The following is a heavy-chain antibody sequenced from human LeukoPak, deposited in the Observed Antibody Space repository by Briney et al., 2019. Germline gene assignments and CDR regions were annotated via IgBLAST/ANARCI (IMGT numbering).Heavy chain of an antibody. V-gene: IGHV4-59*12. D-gene: IGHD5-12*01. CDR1: GGSISSYY. CDR2: IYHSGST. J-gene: IGHJ6*02. CDR3: ARARGYSGYDWSVDYYYGMDV. Sequence: SETLSLTCTVSGGSISSYYWSWIRQPPGKGLEWIGYIYHSGSTYYNPSLKSRVTISVDRSKNQFSLKLSSVTAADTAVYYCARARGYSGYDWSVDYYYGMDVWGQGTTVTVSS.